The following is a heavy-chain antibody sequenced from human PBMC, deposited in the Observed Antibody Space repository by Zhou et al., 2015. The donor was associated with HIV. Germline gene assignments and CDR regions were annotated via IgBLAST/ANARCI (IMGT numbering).Heavy chain of an antibody. Sequence: QVQLVQSGAEVKKPGSSVKVSCKASGGTFSNYAISWVRQAPGQGPEWVGGIIPIFVTANYAQKFQVRVTITADESTSTAYMELSSLRSEDTAVYYCARSSSSFWFDPGAREPWSPSPQ. CDR3: ARSSSSFWFDP. CDR1: GGTFSNYA. V-gene: IGHV1-69*12. J-gene: IGHJ5*02. D-gene: IGHD6-6*01. CDR2: IIPIFVTA.